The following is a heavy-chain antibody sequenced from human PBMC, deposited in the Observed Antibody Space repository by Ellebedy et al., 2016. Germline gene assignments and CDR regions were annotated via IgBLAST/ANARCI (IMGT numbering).Heavy chain of an antibody. CDR2: ISYDGSNK. CDR1: GFSLSSYG. CDR3: ARGYCGGDCYWGDYYGMDV. V-gene: IGHV3-30*03. D-gene: IGHD2-21*02. Sequence: GGSLRLSCAASGFSLSSYGMHWVRQAPGKGLEWVAVISYDGSNKYYADSVKGRFTISRDNSKNTLYLQMNSLRAEDTAVYYCARGYCGGDCYWGDYYGMDVWGQGTTVTVSS. J-gene: IGHJ6*02.